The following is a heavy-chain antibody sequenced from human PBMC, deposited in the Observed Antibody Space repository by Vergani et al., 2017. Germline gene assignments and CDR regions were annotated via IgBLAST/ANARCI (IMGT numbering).Heavy chain of an antibody. CDR2: IYTSGAT. CDR3: ARSQGITMVRGVRPNPQYFDY. V-gene: IGHV4-61*02. D-gene: IGHD3-10*01. Sequence: QVQLQESGPGLVKPSQTLSLTCTVSGGSFSTGGQSWTWLRQSAGKGLEWIGRIYTSGATNYNPSLRSRAIMSVDASKKQFSLKLTSVTAADTAVYYCARSQGITMVRGVRPNPQYFDYWGQGTLVTVSS. CDR1: GGSFSTGGQS. J-gene: IGHJ4*02.